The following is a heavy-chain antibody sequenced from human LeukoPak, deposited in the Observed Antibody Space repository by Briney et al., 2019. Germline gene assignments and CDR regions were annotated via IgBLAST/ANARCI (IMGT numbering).Heavy chain of an antibody. CDR1: GYTFTSYD. D-gene: IGHD6-13*01. V-gene: IGHV7-4-1*02. Sequence: ASVKVSCKASGYTFTSYDINWVRQATGQGLEWMGWINTNTGNPTYAQGFTGRFVFSLDTSVSTAYLQISSLKAEDTAVYYCARAAAGTRNWFDPWGQGTLVTVSS. CDR3: ARAAAGTRNWFDP. CDR2: INTNTGNP. J-gene: IGHJ5*02.